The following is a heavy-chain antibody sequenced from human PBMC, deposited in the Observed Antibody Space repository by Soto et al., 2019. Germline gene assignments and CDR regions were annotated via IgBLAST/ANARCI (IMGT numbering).Heavy chain of an antibody. CDR2: IYYSGST. V-gene: IGHV4-59*01. D-gene: IGHD2-21*01. CDR1: GGSISSYY. J-gene: IGHJ3*02. Sequence: PSETLSLTCTVSGGSISSYYWSWIRQPPGKGLEWIGYIYYSGSTNYNPSLKSRVTISVDTSKNQFSLKLSSVTAADTAVYYCGRDRGEPNFNEVFDIWGKGTMVPVSS. CDR3: GRDRGEPNFNEVFDI.